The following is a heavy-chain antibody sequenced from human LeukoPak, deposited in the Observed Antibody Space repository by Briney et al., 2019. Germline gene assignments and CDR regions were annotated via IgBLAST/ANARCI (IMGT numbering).Heavy chain of an antibody. CDR1: GYTFTSYA. V-gene: IGHV1-3*01. J-gene: IGHJ4*02. D-gene: IGHD3-16*02. CDR2: IIAGNGNT. CDR3: ARLMITFGGVIVPFDY. Sequence: ASVKVSCKASGYTFTSYAMHWVRQAPGQRLEWMGWIIAGNGNTKYSQKFQGRVTITRDTSASTAYMELSSLRSEDTAVYYCARLMITFGGVIVPFDYWGQGTLVTVSS.